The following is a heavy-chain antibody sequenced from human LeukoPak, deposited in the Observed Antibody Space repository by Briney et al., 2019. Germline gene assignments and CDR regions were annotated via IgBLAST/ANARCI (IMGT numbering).Heavy chain of an antibody. D-gene: IGHD3-3*01. J-gene: IGHJ4*02. Sequence: GGSLRLSCVASGFTFNTYAMSWVRQAPGKGLEWVSVISGNGGSTYYADSVKGRFTISRDKSKNTVSLQMNSLRAEDTAVYHCAKLNGYDFWSGYYYFDYWGQGTLVTVSS. V-gene: IGHV3-23*01. CDR2: ISGNGGST. CDR3: AKLNGYDFWSGYYYFDY. CDR1: GFTFNTYA.